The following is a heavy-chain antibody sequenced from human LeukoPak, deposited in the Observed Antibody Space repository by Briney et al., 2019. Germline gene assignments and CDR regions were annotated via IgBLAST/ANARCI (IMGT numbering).Heavy chain of an antibody. V-gene: IGHV1-18*01. Sequence: GASVKVSCKASGYTFTSYGISWVRQAPGQGLEWMGWISVYNGNTNYAQKLWGRVTMTTDTSTSTAYMELRSLRSDDTAVYYCAKAARDYYGSGSFPGDHAFDIWGQGTMVTVSS. CDR2: ISVYNGNT. D-gene: IGHD3-10*01. CDR3: AKAARDYYGSGSFPGDHAFDI. CDR1: GYTFTSYG. J-gene: IGHJ3*02.